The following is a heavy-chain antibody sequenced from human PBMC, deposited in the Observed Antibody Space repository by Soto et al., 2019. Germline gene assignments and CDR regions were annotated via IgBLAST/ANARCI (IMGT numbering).Heavy chain of an antibody. J-gene: IGHJ3*02. CDR2: IYWDDDK. V-gene: IGHV2-5*02. D-gene: IGHD3-22*01. CDR3: AHRNYDQAFDI. Sequence: QITLKESGPTLVKPTQTLTLTCTFSGFSLSTSGVGVGWIRQPPGKALEWLALIYWDDDKRYTPSLKSRITITKDTSKNQVVLTMTNIDPLDTATYYCAHRNYDQAFDIWGQGTMVTVSS. CDR1: GFSLSTSGVG.